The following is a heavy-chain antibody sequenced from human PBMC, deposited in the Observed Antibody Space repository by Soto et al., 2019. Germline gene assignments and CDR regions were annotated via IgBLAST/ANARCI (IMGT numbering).Heavy chain of an antibody. CDR1: GYTFTGYY. Sequence: GASVKVSCKASGYTFTGYYMHWVRQAPGQGLEWMGIINPNGGSTSYAQKFQGRVTMTRDTSTSTVYMELSSLRSEDTAVYYFARGPRYYDILTGYHPWYYFDYWGQGTLVTVSS. J-gene: IGHJ4*02. V-gene: IGHV1-46*03. CDR2: INPNGGST. CDR3: ARGPRYYDILTGYHPWYYFDY. D-gene: IGHD3-9*01.